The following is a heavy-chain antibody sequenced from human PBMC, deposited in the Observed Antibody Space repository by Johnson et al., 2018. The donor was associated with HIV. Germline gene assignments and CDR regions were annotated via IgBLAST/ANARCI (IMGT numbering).Heavy chain of an antibody. CDR3: ARGGARPYDAFDI. V-gene: IGHV3-20*04. CDR2: LNWNGGNT. J-gene: IGHJ3*02. D-gene: IGHD3-16*01. CDR1: GFSFDDYG. Sequence: VQLVESGGGVVRPGGSLRLSCAASGFSFDDYGMSWVRQAPGKGLEWVSGLNWNGGNTNYADSVKGRFAISRDNAKNSLYLQMNSLRAEDTAVYYCARGGARPYDAFDIWGQGTMVTVSS.